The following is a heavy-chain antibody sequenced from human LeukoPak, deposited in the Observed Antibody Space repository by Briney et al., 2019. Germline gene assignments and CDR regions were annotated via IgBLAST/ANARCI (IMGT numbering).Heavy chain of an antibody. CDR1: GGTFSSYA. CDR2: IIPIFGTA. J-gene: IGHJ5*02. D-gene: IGHD3-10*01. CDR3: ARVEQGGTMVRGVKYNWFDP. Sequence: GSSVKVSCKASGGTFSSYAISWVRQAPGQGLEWMGGIIPIFGTANYAQKFQGRVTITADKSTSTAYMELSSLRSDDTAVYYCARVEQGGTMVRGVKYNWFDPWGQGTLVTVSS. V-gene: IGHV1-69*06.